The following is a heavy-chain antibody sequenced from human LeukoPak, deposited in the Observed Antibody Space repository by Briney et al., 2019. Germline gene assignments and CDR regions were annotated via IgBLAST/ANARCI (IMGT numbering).Heavy chain of an antibody. Sequence: ASVKVSCKASGYTFTSYDINWVRQATVQGLEWMGWMNPNSGNTGYAQKFQGRVTMTRNTSISTAYMELSSLRSEDTAVYYCARYFGDYDAFDIWGQGTMVTVSS. V-gene: IGHV1-8*01. J-gene: IGHJ3*02. CDR3: ARYFGDYDAFDI. CDR1: GYTFTSYD. D-gene: IGHD4-17*01. CDR2: MNPNSGNT.